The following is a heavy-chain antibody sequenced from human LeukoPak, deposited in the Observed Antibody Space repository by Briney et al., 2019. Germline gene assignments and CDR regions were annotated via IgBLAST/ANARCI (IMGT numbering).Heavy chain of an antibody. Sequence: GSLRLSCASSGFTFGSAWMSWVRQAPGKGLEGVGRVKSNTDGGTTDYAAPVKGRFSISRANSKNTVYMQMNSLKTEDTAVYFCTAERHFSFYYWGQGTLVTVSS. D-gene: IGHD3-3*02. V-gene: IGHV3-15*01. CDR2: VKSNTDGGTT. CDR3: TAERHFSFYY. J-gene: IGHJ4*02. CDR1: GFTFGSAW.